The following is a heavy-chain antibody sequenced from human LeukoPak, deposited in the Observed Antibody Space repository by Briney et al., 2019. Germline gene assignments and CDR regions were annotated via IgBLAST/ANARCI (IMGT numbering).Heavy chain of an antibody. V-gene: IGHV1-18*01. J-gene: IGHJ5*01. CDR3: ARNGRGGSGSYFDF. D-gene: IGHD3-10*01. CDR2: ISGYSGNT. CDR1: GFTFTSYG. Sequence: ASVKVSCKASGFTFTSYGFSWVRQAPGQGFERMGWISGYSGNTNSAQKLQGRVTMTTDTSTSTVYMELRSLRSDDTAVYYCARNGRGGSGSYFDFWGQGTLVTVSS.